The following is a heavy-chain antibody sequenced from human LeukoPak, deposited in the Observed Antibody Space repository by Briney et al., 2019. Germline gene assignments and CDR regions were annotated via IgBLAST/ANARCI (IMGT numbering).Heavy chain of an antibody. J-gene: IGHJ4*02. CDR2: ISGSGGST. CDR1: GFTFSSYA. CDR3: AKDQDVAAAGTWGSIDY. Sequence: GGSLRLSCAASGFTFSSYAMSWVRQAPGKGLEWVSAISGSGGSTYYADSVKGRFTISRDNSKNTLSLQMNSLRAEDTAVYYCAKDQDVAAAGTWGSIDYWGQGTLVTVSS. V-gene: IGHV3-23*01. D-gene: IGHD6-13*01.